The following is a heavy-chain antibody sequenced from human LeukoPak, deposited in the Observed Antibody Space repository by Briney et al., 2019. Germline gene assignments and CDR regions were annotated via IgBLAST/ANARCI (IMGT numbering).Heavy chain of an antibody. CDR1: GFTFDSYA. CDR3: AKVKHTWIQLWLWAALDY. V-gene: IGHV3-23*01. J-gene: IGHJ4*02. Sequence: GGSLRLSCAASGFTFDSYAMTWVRQAPGEGLEWVSSISGSGATTYYADSVKGRFTISRDSPKNTLYLQMNSLRAEDTAVYYCAKVKHTWIQLWLWAALDYWGQGTLVTVSS. CDR2: ISGSGATT. D-gene: IGHD5-18*01.